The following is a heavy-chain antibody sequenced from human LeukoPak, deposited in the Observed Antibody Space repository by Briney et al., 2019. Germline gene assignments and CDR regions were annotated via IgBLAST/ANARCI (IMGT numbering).Heavy chain of an antibody. CDR3: ARGREYCSSTSCRDAFDI. J-gene: IGHJ3*02. Sequence: PGGSLRLSCVASGLTFGNYGMNWVRQAPGKGLEWVSSIGGGGSTTYYADSVKGRFTISRDNSKNTLYLQMNSLRAEDTAVYYCARGREYCSSTSCRDAFDIWGLGTMVTVSS. D-gene: IGHD2-2*01. CDR2: IGGGGSTT. CDR1: GLTFGNYG. V-gene: IGHV3-23*01.